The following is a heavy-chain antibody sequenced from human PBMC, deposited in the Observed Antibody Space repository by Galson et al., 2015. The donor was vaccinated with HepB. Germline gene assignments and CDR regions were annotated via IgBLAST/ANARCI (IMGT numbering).Heavy chain of an antibody. D-gene: IGHD3-22*01. CDR1: GGSFSNYY. V-gene: IGHV4-34*01. CDR2: ISHSGST. CDR3: AIRGYDSSGGGYFDY. Sequence: SEPLSLTCAVYGGSFSNYYWSWIRQPPGKGLEWIGEISHSGSTNYNPSLKSRVTISADTSKNQFSLKLSSVTAADTAVYYCAIRGYDSSGGGYFDYWGQGTLVTVSS. J-gene: IGHJ4*02.